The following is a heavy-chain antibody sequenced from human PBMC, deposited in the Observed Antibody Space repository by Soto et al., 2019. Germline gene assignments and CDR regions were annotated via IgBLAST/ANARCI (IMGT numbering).Heavy chain of an antibody. V-gene: IGHV1-69*01. CDR1: GGTFSSYA. J-gene: IGHJ3*02. D-gene: IGHD1-20*01. CDR2: IIPIFGTA. CDR3: ASFERLSGERYNWKRYDAFDI. Sequence: QVQLVQSGAEVKKPGSSVKVSCKASGGTFSSYAISWVRQAPGQGLEWMGGIIPIFGTANYAQKFQGRVTITADESTSTDYMELSSLGSEDTAVYYCASFERLSGERYNWKRYDAFDIWGQGTMVTVSS.